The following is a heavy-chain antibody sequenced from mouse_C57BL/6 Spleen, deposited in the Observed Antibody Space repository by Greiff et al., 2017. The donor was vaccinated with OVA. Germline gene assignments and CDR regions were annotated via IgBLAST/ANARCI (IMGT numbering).Heavy chain of an antibody. Sequence: QVQLKESGAELVRPGASVTLSCKASGYTFTDYEMHWVKPTPVHGLEWIGAIDPETGGTAYNQKFKGKAILTADKSSSTAYMELRSLTSEDSAVYYCTRPLGREWYFDVWGTGTTVTVSS. CDR1: GYTFTDYE. J-gene: IGHJ1*03. CDR3: TRPLGREWYFDV. V-gene: IGHV1-15*01. D-gene: IGHD4-1*01. CDR2: IDPETGGT.